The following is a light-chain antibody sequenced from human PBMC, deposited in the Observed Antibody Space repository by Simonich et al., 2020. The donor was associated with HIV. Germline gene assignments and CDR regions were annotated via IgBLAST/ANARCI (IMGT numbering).Light chain of an antibody. CDR1: QSVLYSSNNKNY. CDR2: WAS. CDR3: QQYYSTPLIT. J-gene: IGKJ5*01. Sequence: DIVMTQSPDSLAVSLGERATINCKSSQSVLYSSNNKNYLAWYQQKPGPPPKLLIYWASTRESGVPDRFRGSGSGTDFTLTISSLQAEDVAVYYCQQYYSTPLITFGQGTRLEIK. V-gene: IGKV4-1*01.